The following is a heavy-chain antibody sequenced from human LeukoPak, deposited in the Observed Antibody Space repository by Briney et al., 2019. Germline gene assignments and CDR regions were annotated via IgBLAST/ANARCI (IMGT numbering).Heavy chain of an antibody. V-gene: IGHV4-59*08. CDR3: ARGASRLGIVVVPAARPSAIDP. D-gene: IGHD2-2*02. J-gene: IGHJ5*02. CDR1: GGSISSYY. CDR2: IYYSGST. Sequence: PSETLSLTCTVSGGSISSYYWSWIRQPPGKGLEWIGYIYYSGSTNYNPSLKSRVTISVDTSKNQFSLKLGSVTAADTAVYYCARGASRLGIVVVPAARPSAIDPWGQGTLVTVSS.